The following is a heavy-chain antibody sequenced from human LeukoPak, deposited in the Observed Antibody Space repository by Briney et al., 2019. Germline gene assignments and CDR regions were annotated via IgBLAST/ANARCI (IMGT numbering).Heavy chain of an antibody. V-gene: IGHV1-2*02. J-gene: IGHJ5*02. CDR1: GYTFTGYY. CDR3: ARWGIVVVVAATDARGFDP. D-gene: IGHD2-15*01. CDR2: INPNSGGT. Sequence: ASVKVSCKASGYTFTGYYMHWVRQAPGQGLEWMGWINPNSGGTNYAQKFQGRVTMTRDTSISTAYMELSRLRSDDTAVYYGARWGIVVVVAATDARGFDPWGQGTLVTVSS.